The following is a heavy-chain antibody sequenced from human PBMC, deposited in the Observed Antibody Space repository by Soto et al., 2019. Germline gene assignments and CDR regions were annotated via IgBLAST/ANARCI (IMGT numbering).Heavy chain of an antibody. J-gene: IGHJ4*02. D-gene: IGHD6-19*01. V-gene: IGHV3-30*18. CDR2: ILFDGSNK. CDR3: AKKGSGWDFDY. Sequence: QVQLVESGGGVVQPGRSLRLSCAASGFTFSNYGMHWVRQAPGKGLEWVAVILFDGSNKYYADSVKGRFTISRDNSKKTPYLQMDSLRAEDTAVYYCAKKGSGWDFDYWGQGTLVTVSS. CDR1: GFTFSNYG.